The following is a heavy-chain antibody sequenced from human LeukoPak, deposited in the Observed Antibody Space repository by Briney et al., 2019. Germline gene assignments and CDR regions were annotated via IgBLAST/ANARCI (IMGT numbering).Heavy chain of an antibody. CDR1: GFTFSSYS. V-gene: IGHV3-21*01. Sequence: GGSLRLSCAASGFTFSSYSMNWVRQAPGKGLEWVSSISSSSSYIYYADSVKGRFTISRDNAKNSLYLQMNSLRAEDTAVYYCARDISGGGRWLQFDGGDNWFDPWGQGTLVTVSS. J-gene: IGHJ5*02. CDR3: ARDISGGGRWLQFDGGDNWFDP. D-gene: IGHD5-24*01. CDR2: ISSSSSYI.